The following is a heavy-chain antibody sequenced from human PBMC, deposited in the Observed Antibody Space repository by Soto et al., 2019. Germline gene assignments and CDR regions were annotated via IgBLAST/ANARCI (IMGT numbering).Heavy chain of an antibody. J-gene: IGHJ4*02. CDR1: GGSISSSNW. Sequence: QVQLQESGPGLVKPSGTLSLTCAVSGGSISSSNWWSWVRQPPGKGLQWIGEIYHSGSTNYIPSLKSRVTISVDKSMNQFSLKLSSVTAADTAVYYCARRWGEGRVDYWGQGTLVTVSS. D-gene: IGHD3-10*01. CDR2: IYHSGST. V-gene: IGHV4-4*02. CDR3: ARRWGEGRVDY.